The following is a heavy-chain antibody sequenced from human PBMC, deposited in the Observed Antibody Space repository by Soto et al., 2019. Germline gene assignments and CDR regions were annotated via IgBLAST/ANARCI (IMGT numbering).Heavy chain of an antibody. CDR1: GFSFNIYP. CDR3: ATPGEGSRFRGGGF. Sequence: EVQLLESGGGLEQPGGSLRLSCVGSGFSFNIYPMTWVRQAPGKGLEWVSGISGGGSSTYYADSVRGRFTISRDNSKNTLYLQMSSLRADDTAVYYCATPGEGSRFRGGGFWGQGTLVTVSS. CDR2: ISGGGSST. D-gene: IGHD3-10*01. V-gene: IGHV3-23*01. J-gene: IGHJ4*02.